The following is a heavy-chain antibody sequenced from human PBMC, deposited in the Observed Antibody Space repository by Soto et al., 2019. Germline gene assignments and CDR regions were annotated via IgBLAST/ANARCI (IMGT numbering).Heavy chain of an antibody. Sequence: PGGSLRLSCAASGFTFDDYGMSWVRQAPGKGLEWVSGINWNGGSTGYADSVKGRFTISRDNAKNSLYLQMNSLRAEDTALYYCARSVRGVRRGKYYYGMDVWGQGTTVTVSS. CDR1: GFTFDDYG. V-gene: IGHV3-20*04. D-gene: IGHD3-10*01. CDR3: ARSVRGVRRGKYYYGMDV. CDR2: INWNGGST. J-gene: IGHJ6*02.